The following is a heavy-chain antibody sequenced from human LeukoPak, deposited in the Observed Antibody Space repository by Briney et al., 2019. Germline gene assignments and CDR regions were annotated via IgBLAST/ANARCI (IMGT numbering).Heavy chain of an antibody. CDR1: GGTFSSYA. V-gene: IGHV1-69*05. J-gene: IGHJ1*01. Sequence: SVKVSCKASGGTFSSYAVSWVRQAPGQGLEWMGGIIPIFGTANYAQKFQGRVTITTDESTSTAYMELSSLRSEDTAVYCCASSNCTNGVCYTLGYFQHWGQGTLVTVSS. CDR2: IIPIFGTA. CDR3: ASSNCTNGVCYTLGYFQH. D-gene: IGHD2-8*01.